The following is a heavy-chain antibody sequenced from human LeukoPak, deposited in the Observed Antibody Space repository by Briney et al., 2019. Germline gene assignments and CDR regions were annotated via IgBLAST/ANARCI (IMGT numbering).Heavy chain of an antibody. CDR1: GFTFNSYG. D-gene: IGHD3-22*01. J-gene: IGHJ3*02. Sequence: GGSLRLSCAASGFTFNSYGMHWVRQAPGKGLEWVAFIRYDGTNKYYADSVKGRFTISRDNSKNTLYLQMNSLRVEDTALYYCAEDPPAPIVGVFDIWGQGTMVTVSS. CDR3: AEDPPAPIVGVFDI. CDR2: IRYDGTNK. V-gene: IGHV3-30*02.